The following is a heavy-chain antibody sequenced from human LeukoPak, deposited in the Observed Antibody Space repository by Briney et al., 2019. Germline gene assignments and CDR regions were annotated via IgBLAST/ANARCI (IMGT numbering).Heavy chain of an antibody. Sequence: PGRSLRLSCAASGFTFSSYAMHWVRQAPGKGLEWVAVISYDGSNKYYADSVKGRFTISRDNSKNTLYLQMNSLRAEDTAVYYCDGGPSLTYYGSGSYYSPILDYWGQGTLVTVSS. CDR2: ISYDGSNK. J-gene: IGHJ4*02. CDR1: GFTFSSYA. V-gene: IGHV3-30-3*01. CDR3: DGGPSLTYYGSGSYYSPILDY. D-gene: IGHD3-10*01.